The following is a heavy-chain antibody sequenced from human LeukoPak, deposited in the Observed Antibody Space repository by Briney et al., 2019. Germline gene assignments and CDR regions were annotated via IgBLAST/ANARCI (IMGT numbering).Heavy chain of an antibody. CDR1: GSTFSSYW. CDR2: INTDGSST. J-gene: IGHJ4*02. Sequence: GGSLRLSCAASGSTFSSYWMHWVRQAPGKGLVWVSRINTDGSSTSYADSVKGRFTISRDNAKNTLYLQMNSLRAKDTAVYYCASLPGIAAAGTLDYWGQGTLVTVSS. V-gene: IGHV3-74*01. D-gene: IGHD6-13*01. CDR3: ASLPGIAAAGTLDY.